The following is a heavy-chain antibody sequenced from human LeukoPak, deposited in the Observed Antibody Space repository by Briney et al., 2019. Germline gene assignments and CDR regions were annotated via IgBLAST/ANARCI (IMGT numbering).Heavy chain of an antibody. V-gene: IGHV4-31*03. D-gene: IGHD1-14*01. CDR1: GGSISSGGYY. CDR2: IYYSGST. J-gene: IGHJ3*02. CDR3: ARELEPGAFDI. Sequence: PSETLSLTCTVSGGSISSGGYYWSWIRQHPGKGLEWIGYIYYSGSTYYNPSLKSRVTISVDTSKNQFSLKLSSVPAADTAVYYCARELEPGAFDIWGQGTMVTVPS.